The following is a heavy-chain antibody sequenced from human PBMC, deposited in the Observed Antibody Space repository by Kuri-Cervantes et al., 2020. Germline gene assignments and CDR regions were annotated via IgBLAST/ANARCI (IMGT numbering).Heavy chain of an antibody. J-gene: IGHJ6*03. Sequence: ASVKVSCKASGYTFTNYGIAWVRKAPGQGLEWMGWISVDNGDTKFAQNLQGRVTMTEDTSTDTAYMELSSLRSEDTAVYYCATGFLTAVALNSHYYMDVWGKGTTVTVSS. D-gene: IGHD6-19*01. CDR1: GYTFTNYG. CDR2: ISVDNGDT. CDR3: ATGFLTAVALNSHYYMDV. V-gene: IGHV1-18*01.